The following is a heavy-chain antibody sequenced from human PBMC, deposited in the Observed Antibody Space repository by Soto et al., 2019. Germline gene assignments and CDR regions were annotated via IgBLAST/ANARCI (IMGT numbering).Heavy chain of an antibody. CDR2: IWYDGGNK. CDR3: ARNYDFWSGSHLPFY. CDR1: GFTFSSYG. D-gene: IGHD3-3*01. V-gene: IGHV3-33*01. J-gene: IGHJ4*02. Sequence: GGSLRLSCAASGFTFSSYGMHWVRQAPGKGLEWVAVIWYDGGNKDYADSVKGRFTISRDNSKNTLDLQMNSLRAEDTAVYYCARNYDFWSGSHLPFYWGQGTLVTVSS.